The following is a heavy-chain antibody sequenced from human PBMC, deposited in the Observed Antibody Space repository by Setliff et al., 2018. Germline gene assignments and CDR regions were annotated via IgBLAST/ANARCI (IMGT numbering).Heavy chain of an antibody. J-gene: IGHJ4*02. CDR2: IYYSGST. V-gene: IGHV4-39*01. CDR3: ARLYSGWCNY. D-gene: IGHD6-19*01. CDR1: GGSISSSSYY. Sequence: PSETLFLTCTVSGGSISSSSYYWGWIRQPPGKGLEWIGSIYYSGSTYYNPSLKSRVTISVDTSKNQFSLKLSSVTAADTAVYYCARLYSGWCNYWGQGTLVTVSS.